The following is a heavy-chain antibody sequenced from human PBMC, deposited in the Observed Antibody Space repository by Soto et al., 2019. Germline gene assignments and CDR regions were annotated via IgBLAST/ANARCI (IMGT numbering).Heavy chain of an antibody. Sequence: QVQLVESGGGVVQPGRSLRLSCAASGFPFSSYGMHWVRQAPGKGLEWVAVISYDGSNKYYADSVKGRFTISRDNAKNTLYLQMNSLRGEDTAVYYCAKNHITMVRGVSYYYYGMDVWGQGTTVTVSS. V-gene: IGHV3-30*18. J-gene: IGHJ6*02. CDR2: ISYDGSNK. CDR1: GFPFSSYG. CDR3: AKNHITMVRGVSYYYYGMDV. D-gene: IGHD3-10*01.